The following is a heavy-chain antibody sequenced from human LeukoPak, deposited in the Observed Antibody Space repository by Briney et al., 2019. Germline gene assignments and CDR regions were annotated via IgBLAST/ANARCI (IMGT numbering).Heavy chain of an antibody. Sequence: GRSLRLSCAASGFTFSSYGMHWVRQAPGKGLEWVAVIWYDGSNKYYADSVKGRFTISRDNSKNTLYLQMNSLRAEDTAVYYCARDGGLSARITIVRGVYFYYWGQGTLVTVSS. CDR1: GFTFSSYG. CDR3: ARDGGLSARITIVRGVYFYY. D-gene: IGHD3-10*01. V-gene: IGHV3-33*01. J-gene: IGHJ4*02. CDR2: IWYDGSNK.